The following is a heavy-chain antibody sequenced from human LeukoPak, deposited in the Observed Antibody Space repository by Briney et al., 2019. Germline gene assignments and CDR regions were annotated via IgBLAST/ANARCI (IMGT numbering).Heavy chain of an antibody. Sequence: PETLSLTCTVSGGSISSYYWSWIRQPPGKGLEWIGYIYYSGSTNYNPSLKSRVTISVDTSKNQFSLKLSSVTAADTVVYYCASTYYDSSGFDYWGQGTLVTVSS. V-gene: IGHV4-59*01. J-gene: IGHJ4*02. CDR2: IYYSGST. CDR1: GGSISSYY. D-gene: IGHD3-22*01. CDR3: ASTYYDSSGFDY.